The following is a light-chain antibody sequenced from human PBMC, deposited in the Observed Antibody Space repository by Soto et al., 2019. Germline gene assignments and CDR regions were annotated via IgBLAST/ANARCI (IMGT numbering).Light chain of an antibody. CDR3: QQFNIWPHMLS. CDR1: QSVGSN. V-gene: IGKV3-15*01. J-gene: IGKJ4*01. CDR2: DAS. Sequence: IVVTQSPATLSVSPGERVTLSCRASQSVGSNLAWYQQRPGQAPRLLIYDASTRATGIPDRFSGSGSGTEFTLTSSSLQSEDFGVYYCQQFNIWPHMLSFGGGTKLEMK.